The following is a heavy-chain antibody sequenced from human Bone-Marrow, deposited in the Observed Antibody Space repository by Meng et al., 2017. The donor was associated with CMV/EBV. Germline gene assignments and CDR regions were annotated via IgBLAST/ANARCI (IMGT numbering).Heavy chain of an antibody. Sequence: GESLKISCAASGFTFSSYAMSWVRQAPGKGLEWVSAISGSGGSTYYADSVKGRFTISRDNSKNTLYLQMNSLRAEDTAVYYCAKVFHSSVVVTRYWGQGTLVTVSS. J-gene: IGHJ4*02. D-gene: IGHD4-23*01. CDR2: ISGSGGST. CDR3: AKVFHSSVVVTRY. V-gene: IGHV3-23*01. CDR1: GFTFSSYA.